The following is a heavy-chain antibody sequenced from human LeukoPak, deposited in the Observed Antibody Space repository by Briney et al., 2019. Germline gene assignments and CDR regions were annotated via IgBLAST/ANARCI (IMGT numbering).Heavy chain of an antibody. Sequence: SETLSLTCTVSGGSISSGDYYWSWIRQPPGKGLEWIGYIYYSGSTYYNPSLKSRVTISVDTSKNQFSLKLSSVTAADTAVYYCARASLCYDILTGYYTDAFDIWGQGTMVTVSS. CDR2: IYYSGST. V-gene: IGHV4-30-4*08. D-gene: IGHD3-9*01. CDR1: GGSISSGDYY. J-gene: IGHJ3*02. CDR3: ARASLCYDILTGYYTDAFDI.